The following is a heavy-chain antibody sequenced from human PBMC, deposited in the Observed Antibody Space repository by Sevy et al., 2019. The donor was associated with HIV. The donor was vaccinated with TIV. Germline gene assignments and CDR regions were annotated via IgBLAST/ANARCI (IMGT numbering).Heavy chain of an antibody. Sequence: GGSLRLSCAASGFTFSSYSMNWVRQAPGKGLEWVSSISSGSSYIYYADSVKGRFTISRDNAKNSLYLQMNSLRAEDTAVYYCVRNGGAYDSGFDPWGQGTLVTVSS. D-gene: IGHD3-22*01. CDR1: GFTFSSYS. CDR2: ISSGSSYI. J-gene: IGHJ5*02. CDR3: VRNGGAYDSGFDP. V-gene: IGHV3-21*01.